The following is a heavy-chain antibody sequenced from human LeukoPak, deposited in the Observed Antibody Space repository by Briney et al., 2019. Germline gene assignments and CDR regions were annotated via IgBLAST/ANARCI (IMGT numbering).Heavy chain of an antibody. D-gene: IGHD6-13*01. J-gene: IGHJ4*02. CDR2: IIPIFGTA. V-gene: IGHV1-69*05. Sequence: GASVKVSCKASGGTFSSYAISWVRQAPGQGLEWMGGIIPIFGTANYAQKFQGRVTITTDESTSTAYMELSSLRSEDTAVYYCARAFSRDSSRWYVCSYWGQGTLVTVSS. CDR1: GGTFSSYA. CDR3: ARAFSRDSSRWYVCSY.